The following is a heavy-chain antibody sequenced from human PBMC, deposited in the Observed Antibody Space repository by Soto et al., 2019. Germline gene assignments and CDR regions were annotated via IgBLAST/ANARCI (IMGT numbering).Heavy chain of an antibody. CDR1: GFTFDDYA. J-gene: IGHJ5*02. D-gene: IGHD5-12*01. CDR3: EKGSGGYAENWLDP. V-gene: IGHV3-9*01. CDR2: ISWNSGSI. Sequence: GGSLRLSCAASGFTFDDYAMHWVRQAPGKGLEWVSGISWNSGSIGYADSVKGRSTISRDKAKNSLYLQMNSLRAEDTALYYCEKGSGGYAENWLDPRGQGTRVT.